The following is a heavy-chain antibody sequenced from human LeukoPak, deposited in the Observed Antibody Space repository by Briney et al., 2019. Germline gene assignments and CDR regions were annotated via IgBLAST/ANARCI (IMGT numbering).Heavy chain of an antibody. CDR1: GGSISSGSYY. V-gene: IGHV4-61*02. CDR3: ARDRVRAFDI. J-gene: IGHJ3*02. CDR2: IYTSGST. Sequence: SETLSLTCTVSGGSISSGSYYWSWIRQPAGKGLEWIGRIYTSGSTNYNPSLKSRVTISLDTSKNQFSLKLNSVTAADTAVYYCARDRVRAFDIWGQGTMVTVSS. D-gene: IGHD3-10*01.